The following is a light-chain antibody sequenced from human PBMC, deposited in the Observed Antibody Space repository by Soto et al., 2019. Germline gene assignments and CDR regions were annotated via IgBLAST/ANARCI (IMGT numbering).Light chain of an antibody. Sequence: QSALTQPRSVSGSPGQSVTISCTGTSSDIGDYNYVSWYQQHPGKAPKLMIYDVSKRPSGVPDRFSGSKSGNTASLIISGLQAEDEADYYCCSYAGNWVFGGGTKLTVL. J-gene: IGLJ3*02. V-gene: IGLV2-11*01. CDR2: DVS. CDR3: CSYAGNWV. CDR1: SSDIGDYNY.